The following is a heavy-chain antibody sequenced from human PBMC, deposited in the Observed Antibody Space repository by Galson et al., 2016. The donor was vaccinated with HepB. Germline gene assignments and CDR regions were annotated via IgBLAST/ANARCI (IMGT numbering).Heavy chain of an antibody. CDR3: ARGGPFSTSWYLDF. CDR2: ISSSSNTI. J-gene: IGHJ4*02. Sequence: SLRLSCAASGFIFSDYHINWIRQAPGKGLEWISYISSSSNTIHYADSVKGRFTVSRDYAKNSLYLQMNSLRAEDTAVYYCARGGPFSTSWYLDFWGQGTLLTVSS. V-gene: IGHV3-11*04. D-gene: IGHD6-13*01. CDR1: GFIFSDYH.